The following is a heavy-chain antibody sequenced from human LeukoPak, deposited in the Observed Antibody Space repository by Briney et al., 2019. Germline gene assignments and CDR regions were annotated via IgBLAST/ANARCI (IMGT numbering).Heavy chain of an antibody. D-gene: IGHD3-10*01. CDR1: GESFSGYY. CDR2: INHSGST. V-gene: IGHV4-34*01. Sequence: ASETLSLTCAVYGESFSGYYWTWIRQPPGKGLEWIGEINHSGSTNYNPSLKSRVTISLDTSRNQFSLKLNSVTAADTAVYYCAKSNGYGLVDIWGQGTMVTVSS. J-gene: IGHJ3*02. CDR3: AKSNGYGLVDI.